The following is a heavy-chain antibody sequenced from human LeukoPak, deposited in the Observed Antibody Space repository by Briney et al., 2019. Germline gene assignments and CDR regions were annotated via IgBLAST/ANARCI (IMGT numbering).Heavy chain of an antibody. CDR2: ISAYNGKT. V-gene: IGHV1-18*01. CDR1: GYTFTSYG. D-gene: IGHD4-17*01. CDR3: ARELSTVTRRGPPYFDY. J-gene: IGHJ4*02. Sequence: ASVTVSCKASGYTFTSYGVSWVRQAPGQGLEWLGWISAYNGKTNYAQKLQGRVTMTTDTSTSTAYMELRSLRSDDTAVYYCARELSTVTRRGPPYFDYWGQGTLVTVSS.